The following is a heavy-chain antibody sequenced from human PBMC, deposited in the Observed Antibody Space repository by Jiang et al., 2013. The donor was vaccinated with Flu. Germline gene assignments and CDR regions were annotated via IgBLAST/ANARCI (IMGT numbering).Heavy chain of an antibody. CDR1: GGSISSGGYY. D-gene: IGHD2-21*01. V-gene: IGHV4-31*03. CDR3: ARDRVDWHAEGYYYYGMDV. J-gene: IGHJ6*02. CDR2: IYYSGST. Sequence: GLVKPSQTLSLTCTVSGGSISSGGYYWSWIRQHPGKGLEWIGYIYYSGSTYYNPSLKSRVTISVDTSKNQFSLKLSSVTAADTAVYYCARDRVDWHAEGYYYYGMDVWGQGTTVTVSS.